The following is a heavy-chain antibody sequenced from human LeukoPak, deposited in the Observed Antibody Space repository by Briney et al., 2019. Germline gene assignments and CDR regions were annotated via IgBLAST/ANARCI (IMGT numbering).Heavy chain of an antibody. D-gene: IGHD5-18*01. Sequence: PSETLSLTCAVYGGSFSGYYWSWIRQPPGKGLEWIGEINHSGSTNYNPSLKSRVTISVDTSKNQFSLKLSSVTAADTAVYYCARAEGTAIRHPRDYWGQGTLITVSS. V-gene: IGHV4-34*01. J-gene: IGHJ4*02. CDR1: GGSFSGYY. CDR3: ARAEGTAIRHPRDY. CDR2: INHSGST.